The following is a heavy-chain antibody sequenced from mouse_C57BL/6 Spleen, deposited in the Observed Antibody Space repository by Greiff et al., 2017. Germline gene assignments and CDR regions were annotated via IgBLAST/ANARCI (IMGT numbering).Heavy chain of an antibody. CDR2: ISSGGSYT. V-gene: IGHV5-6*01. D-gene: IGHD1-1*01. CDR1: GFTFSSYG. CDR3: ASYYYGSRGYFDV. J-gene: IGHJ1*03. Sequence: EVQLQESGGDLVKPGGSLKLSCAASGFTFSSYGMSWVRQTPDKRLEWVATISSGGSYTYYPDSVKGRFTISRDNAKNTLYLQMSRLKSEDTAMYYCASYYYGSRGYFDVWGTGTTVTVSS.